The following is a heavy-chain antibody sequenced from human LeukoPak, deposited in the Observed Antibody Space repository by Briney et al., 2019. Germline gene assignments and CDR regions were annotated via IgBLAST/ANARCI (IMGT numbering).Heavy chain of an antibody. D-gene: IGHD6-19*01. CDR3: ARHWGYIAVHIDY. CDR1: GYSISSGYY. CDR2: INHSGST. Sequence: PSETLSLTCTVSGYSISSGYYWGWIRQPPGKGLEWIGEINHSGSTNYNPSLKSRVTISVDTSKNQFSLKLSSVTAADTAVYYCARHWGYIAVHIDYWGQGTLVTVSS. J-gene: IGHJ4*02. V-gene: IGHV4-38-2*02.